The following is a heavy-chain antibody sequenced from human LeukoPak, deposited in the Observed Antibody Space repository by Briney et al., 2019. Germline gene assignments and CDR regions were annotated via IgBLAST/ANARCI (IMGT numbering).Heavy chain of an antibody. V-gene: IGHV3-23*01. CDR2: ISDTGGRT. CDR3: AKGGQDFDFWRFDL. D-gene: IGHD3-3*01. J-gene: IGHJ5*02. Sequence: PGGSLRLSCAASGFTLSDSAVSWVRHSPGEGLKWVSSISDTGGRTYYADSVKGRFTITRDNSRNTVNLQMNSLRAGDTARYYCAKGGQDFDFWRFDLWGQGILVIVSS. CDR1: GFTLSDSA.